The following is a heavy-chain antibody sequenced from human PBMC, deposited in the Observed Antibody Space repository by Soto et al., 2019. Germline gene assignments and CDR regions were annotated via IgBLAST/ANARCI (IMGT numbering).Heavy chain of an antibody. CDR3: AREGYYDSSGSRPYYCDY. V-gene: IGHV1-2*04. Sequence: QVQLVQSGAEVKKPGASVKVSCKASGYTFTGYYMHWVRQAPGQGLGWMGWINPNSGGTNYAQKFQGWVTMTRDTSISTAYMELSRLRSDDTAVYYCAREGYYDSSGSRPYYCDYWCQGTLVTVSS. CDR2: INPNSGGT. CDR1: GYTFTGYY. D-gene: IGHD3-22*01. J-gene: IGHJ4*02.